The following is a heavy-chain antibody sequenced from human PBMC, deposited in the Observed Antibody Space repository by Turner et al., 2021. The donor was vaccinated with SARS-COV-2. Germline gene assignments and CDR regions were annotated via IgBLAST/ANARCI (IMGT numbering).Heavy chain of an antibody. CDR1: GFTFSSYG. Sequence: QVQLVESGGGVVQPGRSLRLSCAASGFTFSSYGMHWVRQAPGKGLEWVAVTSNDGSNKYYADSVKGRFTISRDNSKNTLYLQMNSLRAEDTAVYYCAKQQGLYSNPMYYFDYWGQGTLVTVSS. J-gene: IGHJ4*02. D-gene: IGHD4-4*01. CDR3: AKQQGLYSNPMYYFDY. V-gene: IGHV3-30*18. CDR2: TSNDGSNK.